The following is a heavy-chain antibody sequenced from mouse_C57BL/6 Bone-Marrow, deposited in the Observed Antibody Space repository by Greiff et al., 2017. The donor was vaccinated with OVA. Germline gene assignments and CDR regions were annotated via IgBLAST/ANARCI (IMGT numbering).Heavy chain of an antibody. Sequence: EVHLVESGGGLVKPGGSLKLSCAASGFTFSDYGMHWVRQAPEKGLEWVAYISSGSSTIYYADTVKGRFTISRDNAKNTLFLQMTSLRSEDTAMYYCARPRYFDVWGTGTTVTVSS. CDR2: ISSGSSTI. CDR3: ARPRYFDV. J-gene: IGHJ1*03. V-gene: IGHV5-17*01. CDR1: GFTFSDYG.